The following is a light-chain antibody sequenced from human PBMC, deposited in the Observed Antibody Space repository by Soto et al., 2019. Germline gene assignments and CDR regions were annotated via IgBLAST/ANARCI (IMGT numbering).Light chain of an antibody. Sequence: QSVVTQPPSVSGSPGQSITISCTGTSTDIGRYDYVSWYQLHPGKAPKLMVFEVNYRPSGVSYRFSGSKSGNTASLTISGLQAEDEADYFCSSYSISTAYLFGTGTKVTVL. CDR2: EVN. CDR3: SSYSISTAYL. V-gene: IGLV2-14*01. J-gene: IGLJ1*01. CDR1: STDIGRYDY.